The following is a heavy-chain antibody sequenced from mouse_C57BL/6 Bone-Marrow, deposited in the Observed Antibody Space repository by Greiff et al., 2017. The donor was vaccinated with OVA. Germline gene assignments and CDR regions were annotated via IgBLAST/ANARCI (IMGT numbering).Heavy chain of an antibody. CDR3: SYGSSFYWYFDV. D-gene: IGHD1-1*01. V-gene: IGHV1-81*01. Sequence: VQVVESGAELARPGASVKLSCKASGYTFTSYGISWVKQRTGQGLEWIGEIYPRSGSTYYNEKFKGKATLTADKSSSTAYMELRSLTSEDSAVYFCSYGSSFYWYFDVWDTGTTVTVSS. CDR1: GYTFTSYG. CDR2: IYPRSGST. J-gene: IGHJ1*03.